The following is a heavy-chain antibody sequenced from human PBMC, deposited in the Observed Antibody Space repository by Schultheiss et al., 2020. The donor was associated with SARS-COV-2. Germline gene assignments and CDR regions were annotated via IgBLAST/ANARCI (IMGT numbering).Heavy chain of an antibody. J-gene: IGHJ5*02. V-gene: IGHV4-59*01. Sequence: SETLSLTCTVSGGSISSYYLSWFRQPPGRGLECIGHIYYSGTTKYNPSLKSRITMSVDTSRNQFSLKLRSVTAADTAVYYCARAARVYDSSGYYLNWFDPWGQGALVTVSS. CDR1: GGSISSYY. CDR3: ARAARVYDSSGYYLNWFDP. CDR2: IYYSGTT. D-gene: IGHD3-22*01.